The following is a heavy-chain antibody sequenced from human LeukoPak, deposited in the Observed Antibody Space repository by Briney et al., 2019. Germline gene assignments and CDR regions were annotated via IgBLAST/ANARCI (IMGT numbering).Heavy chain of an antibody. CDR1: GFTVSSNY. CDR3: AKRDGSTVVYYYYYMDV. CDR2: IYSGGST. V-gene: IGHV3-53*01. D-gene: IGHD4-23*01. J-gene: IGHJ6*03. Sequence: GGSLRLSCAASGFTVSSNYMSWVRQAPGKGLEWVSVIYSGGSTYYADSVKGRFTISRDNAKNSLYLQMNSLRAEDTAVYYCAKRDGSTVVYYYYYMDVWGKGTTVTVSS.